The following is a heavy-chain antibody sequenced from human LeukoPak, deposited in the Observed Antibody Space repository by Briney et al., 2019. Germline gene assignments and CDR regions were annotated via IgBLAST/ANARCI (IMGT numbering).Heavy chain of an antibody. Sequence: SETLSLTCAVYGGSFSGYYWSWIRQPPGKGLEWIGEINHSGSTNYNPSLKSRVTISVDTSKNQFSLKLSSVTAADTVVYYCARERRRELGFLEWLPDYFDYWGQGTLVTVSS. CDR1: GGSFSGYY. CDR3: ARERRRELGFLEWLPDYFDY. V-gene: IGHV4-34*01. CDR2: INHSGST. D-gene: IGHD3-3*01. J-gene: IGHJ4*02.